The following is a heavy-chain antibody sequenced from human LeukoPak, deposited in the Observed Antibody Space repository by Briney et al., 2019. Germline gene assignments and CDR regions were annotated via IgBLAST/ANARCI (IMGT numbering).Heavy chain of an antibody. CDR2: ISSSGTTI. V-gene: IGHV3-48*03. CDR1: GFTFSSYE. J-gene: IGHJ4*02. CDR3: ARPDGDYYYGSGSYFHY. D-gene: IGHD3-10*01. Sequence: GGSLRLSCAASGFTFSSYEMSWVRQAPGKGLEWVSYISSSGTTIYYADSVKGRFTISRDNAKNSLYLQMNSLRAEDTAVYYCARPDGDYYYGSGSYFHYWGQGTLVTVSS.